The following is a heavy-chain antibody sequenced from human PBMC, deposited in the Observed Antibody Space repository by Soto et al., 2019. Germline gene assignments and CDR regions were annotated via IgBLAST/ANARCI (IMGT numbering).Heavy chain of an antibody. CDR3: ARRLTYYDFWRGYADSGNWFDP. J-gene: IGHJ5*02. V-gene: IGHV1-18*01. CDR2: ISAYNGNT. CDR1: GYTFTSYG. D-gene: IGHD3-3*01. Sequence: QVQLVQSGAEVKKPGASVKVSCKASGYTFTSYGISWVRQAPGQGLEWMGWISAYNGNTNYAQKLQGRVTMTTDTSASAADMEQRSMRCDDTAVSYCARRLTYYDFWRGYADSGNWFDPWGQGTLVTVSS.